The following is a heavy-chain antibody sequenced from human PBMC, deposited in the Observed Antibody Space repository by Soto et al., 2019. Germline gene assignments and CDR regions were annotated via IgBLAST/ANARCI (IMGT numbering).Heavy chain of an antibody. CDR1: GFTFSVYT. V-gene: IGHV3-21*01. CDR2: ISSSSSYI. CDR3: ARGIAARTTPDN. Sequence: PGGSLRLSCAASGFTFSVYTMNWVRQAPGKGLEWVSSISSSSSYIYYADSLKGRFTISRDNAKNSVYLQMNSLRAEDTAVYYCARGIAARTTPDNWGQGTLVTVYS. J-gene: IGHJ4*02. D-gene: IGHD6-6*01.